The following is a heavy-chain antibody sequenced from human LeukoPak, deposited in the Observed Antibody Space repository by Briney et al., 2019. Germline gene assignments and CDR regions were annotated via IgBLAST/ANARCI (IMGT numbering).Heavy chain of an antibody. CDR3: APRIAVAGSDFDY. V-gene: IGHV1-2*02. J-gene: IGHJ4*02. CDR2: INPNSGGT. Sequence: ASVKVSCKASGYTFTGYYMHWVRQAPGQGLEWMGLINPNSGGTNYAQKFQGRVTMTRDTSISTAYMELSRLRSDDTAVYYCAPRIAVAGSDFDYWGQGTLVTVSS. CDR1: GYTFTGYY. D-gene: IGHD6-19*01.